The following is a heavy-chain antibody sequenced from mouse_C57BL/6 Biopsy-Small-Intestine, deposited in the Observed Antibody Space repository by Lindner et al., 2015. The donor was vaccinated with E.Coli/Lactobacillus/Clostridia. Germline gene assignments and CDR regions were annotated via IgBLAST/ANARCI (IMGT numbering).Heavy chain of an antibody. V-gene: IGHV5-6*01. J-gene: IGHJ2*01. CDR1: GFTFSSYG. D-gene: IGHD1-1*01. CDR2: ISSGGSYT. CDR3: ARHHITTVNYFDY. Sequence: VQLQESGGDLVKPGGSLKLSCAASGFTFSSYGMSWVRQTPDKRLEWVATISSGGSYTYYPDSVKGRFTISRDNAKNTLYLQMSSLKSEDTAMYYCARHHITTVNYFDYWGQGTTLTVSS.